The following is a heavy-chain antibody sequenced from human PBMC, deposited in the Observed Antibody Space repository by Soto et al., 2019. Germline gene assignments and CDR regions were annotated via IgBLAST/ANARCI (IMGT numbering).Heavy chain of an antibody. V-gene: IGHV4-31*03. J-gene: IGHJ6*02. CDR3: ARFSYDFWCALGSYSMDV. D-gene: IGHD3-3*01. CDR2: IYYSGST. Sequence: QVQLQESGPGLVKPSQTLSLTCTVSGGSISGGGFYWSWIRQHPGKGLEWIGYIYYSGSTYYNPSLESRITISVDTSKNQFSLRLTSVTAADTAIYYCARFSYDFWCALGSYSMDVWGQGTTVTVSS. CDR1: GGSISGGGFY.